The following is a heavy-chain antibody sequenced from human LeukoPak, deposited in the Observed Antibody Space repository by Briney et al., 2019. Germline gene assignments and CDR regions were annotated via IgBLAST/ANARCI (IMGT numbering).Heavy chain of an antibody. CDR1: GESFSGYY. CDR3: AERQQLGKYMDV. CDR2: INHSGST. J-gene: IGHJ6*03. Sequence: SETLSLTCAVYGESFSGYYWSWIRQPPGKGLEWIGEINHSGSTNYNPSLKSRVTISVDTSKNQFSLKLNSVTAADTAVYYCAERQQLGKYMDVWGKGTTVTVSS. D-gene: IGHD6-13*01. V-gene: IGHV4-34*01.